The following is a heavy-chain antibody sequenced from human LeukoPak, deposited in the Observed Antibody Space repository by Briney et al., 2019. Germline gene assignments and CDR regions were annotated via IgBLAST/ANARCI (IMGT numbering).Heavy chain of an antibody. J-gene: IGHJ4*02. V-gene: IGHV4-59*11. CDR1: GGSISSHY. Sequence: KPSETLSLTCTVSGGSISSHYWSWIRQPPGKGLEWIGYIYYSGSTNYNPSLKSRVTISVDTSKNQFSLKLSSVTAADTAVYYCARERGGCIDWGQGTLVTVSS. CDR2: IYYSGST. D-gene: IGHD1-26*01. CDR3: ARERGGCID.